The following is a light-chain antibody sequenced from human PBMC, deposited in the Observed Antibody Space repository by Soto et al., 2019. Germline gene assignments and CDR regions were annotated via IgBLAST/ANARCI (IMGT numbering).Light chain of an antibody. CDR2: DAS. CDR1: QSVSSY. V-gene: IGKV3-11*01. CDR3: QQRSNWPIT. J-gene: IGKJ5*01. Sequence: EIVLPQSPATLSFSPGERSTLSGRASQSVSSYLAWYQQKPGQAPRLLIYDASNRATGIPARFSGSGSGTDFTLTISSLEPEDFAVYYCQQRSNWPITFGQGTRLEIK.